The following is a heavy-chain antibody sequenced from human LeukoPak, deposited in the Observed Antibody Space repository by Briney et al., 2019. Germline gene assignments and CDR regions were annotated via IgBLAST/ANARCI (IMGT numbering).Heavy chain of an antibody. CDR3: ARGVVVVPAAIHRYYYYYMDV. CDR1: GGSFSGYY. CDR2: TNHSGST. J-gene: IGHJ6*03. D-gene: IGHD2-2*01. V-gene: IGHV4-34*01. Sequence: SETLSLTCAVYGGSFSGYYWSWIRQPPGKGLEWIGETNHSGSTNYNPSLKSRVTISVDTSKNQFSLKLSSVTAADTAVYYCARGVVVVPAAIHRYYYYYMDVWGKGTTVTVSS.